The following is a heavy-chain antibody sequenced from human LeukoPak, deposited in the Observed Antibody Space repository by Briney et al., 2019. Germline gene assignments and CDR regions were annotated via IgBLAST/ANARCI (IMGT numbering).Heavy chain of an antibody. J-gene: IGHJ5*02. V-gene: IGHV4-34*12. CDR3: ARGHWQLQLYNWFDP. CDR2: MIHSGST. Sequence: SETLSLTCAVYGGSFSGYSWSWIRQPPGKGLEWVGEMIHSGSTNYNPSLKSRVTISVDTSKNQFSLKLSSVTAADTAVYYCARGHWQLQLYNWFDPWGQGTLVTVSS. CDR1: GGSFSGYS. D-gene: IGHD2-15*01.